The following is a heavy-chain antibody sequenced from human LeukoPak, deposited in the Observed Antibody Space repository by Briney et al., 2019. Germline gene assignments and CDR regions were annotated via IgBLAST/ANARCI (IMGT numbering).Heavy chain of an antibody. Sequence: AGGSLRLSCAASGFTLSDFAMTWVRQAPGKGLVWVSRINSDGSSTSYADSVKGRFTISRDNAKNTLYLQMNSLRAEDTAVYYCAREGGGHIYYYGMDVWGQGTTVTVSS. D-gene: IGHD1-26*01. J-gene: IGHJ6*02. V-gene: IGHV3-74*01. CDR1: GFTLSDFA. CDR2: INSDGSST. CDR3: AREGGGHIYYYGMDV.